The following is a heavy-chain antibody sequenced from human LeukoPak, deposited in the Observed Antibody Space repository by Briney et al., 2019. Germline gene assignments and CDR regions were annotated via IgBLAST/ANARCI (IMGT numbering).Heavy chain of an antibody. CDR1: GFTFSIYS. D-gene: IGHD3-22*01. CDR2: ISSTSTFI. CDR3: ARDYFDSSDYPQTYYYYYMDV. V-gene: IGHV3-21*01. Sequence: GGPLRLSCAASGFTFSIYSMNWVRQAPGKGLEWVASISSTSTFIYSADSVKGRFTISRDTAKNSLFLQMNSLRAEDTAIYYCARDYFDSSDYPQTYYYYYMDVWGKGTTVTVSS. J-gene: IGHJ6*03.